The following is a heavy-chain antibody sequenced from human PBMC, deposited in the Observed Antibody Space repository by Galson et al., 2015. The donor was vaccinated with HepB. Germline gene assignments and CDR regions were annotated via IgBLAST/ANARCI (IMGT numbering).Heavy chain of an antibody. CDR1: GYTFTGYY. J-gene: IGHJ3*02. CDR2: INPNSGGT. V-gene: IGHV1-2*04. Sequence: SVKVSCKASGYTFTGYYMHWVRQAPGQGLEWMGWINPNSGGTNYAQKFQGWVTMTRDTSISTAYMELSRLRSDDTAVYYCARGNVGSGWYGGAFDIWGQGTMVTVSS. CDR3: ARGNVGSGWYGGAFDI. D-gene: IGHD6-19*01.